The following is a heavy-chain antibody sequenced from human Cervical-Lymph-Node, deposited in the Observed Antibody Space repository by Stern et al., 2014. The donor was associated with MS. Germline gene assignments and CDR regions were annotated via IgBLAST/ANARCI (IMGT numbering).Heavy chain of an antibody. D-gene: IGHD6-13*01. V-gene: IGHV1-69*01. CDR3: ALSSETSDRWYSLGYDL. CDR1: GGTFSKFP. Sequence: QVQLLQPGAEVTKPGSSVKVSCKASGGTFSKFPSSWVRQAPGQGLEWMGGIFPVFGTPTYAQEFRGMVTITADVSTSTVYMELSSLRSDDTAVYYCALSSETSDRWYSLGYDLWGQGTLVTVSS. J-gene: IGHJ5*02. CDR2: IFPVFGTP.